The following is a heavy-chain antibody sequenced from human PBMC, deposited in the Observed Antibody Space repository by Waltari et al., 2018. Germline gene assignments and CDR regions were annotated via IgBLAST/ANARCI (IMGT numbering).Heavy chain of an antibody. CDR2: IYSGGST. CDR1: GYTFTSYG. D-gene: IGHD4-17*01. J-gene: IGHJ6*02. V-gene: IGHV3-53*01. CDR3: ARDKYGDYGMDV. Sequence: VQLVQSGAEVKKPGASVKVSCKASGYTFTSYGISWVRQAQGKGLEWVSVIYSGGSTCDADAVKGRFAIARDNSKNTLYLQRNSLRAEDTAVYYCARDKYGDYGMDVWGQGTTVTVSS.